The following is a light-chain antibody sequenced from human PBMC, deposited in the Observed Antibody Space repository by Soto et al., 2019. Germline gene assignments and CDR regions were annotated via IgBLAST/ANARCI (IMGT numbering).Light chain of an antibody. V-gene: IGLV2-8*01. J-gene: IGLJ1*01. Sequence: QSVLTQPPSASGSPGQSVTIACTGTSTDIGGYNYVSWYQQHPGKAPKLIIYEVSKRPSGVPDRFSGSKSGTTASLTVSGLQAEDEADYYCSSYAASNNLPYVFGTGTKVTVL. CDR2: EVS. CDR1: STDIGGYNY. CDR3: SSYAASNNLPYV.